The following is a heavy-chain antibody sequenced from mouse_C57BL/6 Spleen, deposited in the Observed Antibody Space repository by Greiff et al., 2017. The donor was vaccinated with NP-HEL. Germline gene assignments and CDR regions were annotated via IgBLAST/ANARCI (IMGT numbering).Heavy chain of an antibody. CDR3: ARNLYYGNPYYFDY. D-gene: IGHD2-1*01. Sequence: QVQLQQPGAELVKPGASVKLSCKASGYTFTSYWMHWVKQRPGQGLEWIGMIHPNSGSTNYNEKFKSKATLTVDKSSSTAYMQLSSLTSEDSAVYYCARNLYYGNPYYFDYWGQGTTLTVSS. V-gene: IGHV1-64*01. CDR1: GYTFTSYW. CDR2: IHPNSGST. J-gene: IGHJ2*01.